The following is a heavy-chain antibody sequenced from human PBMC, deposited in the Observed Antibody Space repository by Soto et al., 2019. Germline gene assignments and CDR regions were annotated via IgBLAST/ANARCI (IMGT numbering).Heavy chain of an antibody. CDR2: ITTDKGKT. CDR1: GYTFTSYG. J-gene: IGHJ4*02. Sequence: QVKLVQSGPEVKKPGASVKVSCKTSGYTFTSYGISWVRQAPGQGLEWMGWITTDKGKTTYAQKFQGRVTMTTDTPTSTAYMELRSLRSDDTAVYYCATRSPAFDYWGQGTLVTVSS. CDR3: ATRSPAFDY. V-gene: IGHV1-18*01.